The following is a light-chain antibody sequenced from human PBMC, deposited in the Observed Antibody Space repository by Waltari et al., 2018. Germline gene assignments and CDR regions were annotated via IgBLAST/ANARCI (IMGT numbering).Light chain of an antibody. J-gene: IGKJ4*01. V-gene: IGKV1-39*01. Sequence: DIQMTQSPSSLSASVGDRVTITCRASQSISTYLHWYQHIPGKAPNLLIYAASTLQGGVPSRFSGSGSGTDFTLTISSLQPEDSATYYCQQLYSYSTFGGGTRVEI. CDR3: QQLYSYST. CDR1: QSISTY. CDR2: AAS.